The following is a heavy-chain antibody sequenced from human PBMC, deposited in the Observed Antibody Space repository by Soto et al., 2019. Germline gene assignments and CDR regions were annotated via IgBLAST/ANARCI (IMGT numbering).Heavy chain of an antibody. CDR1: GFTVSSNY. CDR2: IYSGGST. Sequence: EVQLGESGGGLIQPGGSLRISCAASGFTVSSNYMSWVRQAPGKGLEWVSVIYSGGSTYYADSVKGRFTISRDNSKNTLYLQMNSLRAEDTAVYYCARDRVESGYPEYFQHWGQGTLVTVSS. CDR3: ARDRVESGYPEYFQH. V-gene: IGHV3-53*01. J-gene: IGHJ1*01. D-gene: IGHD3-22*01.